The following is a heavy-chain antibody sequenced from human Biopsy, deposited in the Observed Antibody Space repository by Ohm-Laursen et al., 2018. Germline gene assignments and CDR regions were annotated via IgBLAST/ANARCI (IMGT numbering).Heavy chain of an antibody. CDR2: IYYSWTT. CDR1: GGSVRSPDHR. V-gene: IGHV4-61*08. D-gene: IGHD3-10*01. J-gene: IGHJ4*02. CDR3: ARAYFYGVGTSNYFFDS. Sequence: SDTLSLTCTVSGGSVRSPDHRWNWVRRAPGKGLEWIGNIYYSWTTFYSPSLRGRVTMDLDTSKNQFSLRLRSVTSADTAVYFCARAYFYGVGTSNYFFDSWGQGALVTVSS.